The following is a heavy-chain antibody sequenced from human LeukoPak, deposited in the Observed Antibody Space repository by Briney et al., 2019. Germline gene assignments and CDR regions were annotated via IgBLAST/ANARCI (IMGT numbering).Heavy chain of an antibody. CDR2: MNPNSGNT. J-gene: IGHJ6*03. V-gene: IGHV1-8*02. CDR1: GGTFSSYA. D-gene: IGHD2-15*01. Sequence: ASVKVSCKASGGTFSSYAISWVRQAPGQGLEWMGWMNPNSGNTGYAQKFQGRVTMTRNTSISTAYMELSSLRSEDTAVYYCARVGADIVVVVAAIDYYYMDVWGKGTTVTVSS. CDR3: ARVGADIVVVVAAIDYYYMDV.